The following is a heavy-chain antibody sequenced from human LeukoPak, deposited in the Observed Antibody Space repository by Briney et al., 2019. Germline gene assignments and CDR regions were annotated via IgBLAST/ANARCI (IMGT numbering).Heavy chain of an antibody. D-gene: IGHD6-19*01. Sequence: GRSLSPSCAASGPTFSSYWMHSVRHAPGEGLVWVSLINSNGSSTSYAASVKGRFTISRDSAKNTLYLKMNSLRAEDTAVYYCARRIAVAGNFDYWGQGTLVTVSS. J-gene: IGHJ4*02. CDR2: INSNGSST. CDR3: ARRIAVAGNFDY. V-gene: IGHV3-74*01. CDR1: GPTFSSYW.